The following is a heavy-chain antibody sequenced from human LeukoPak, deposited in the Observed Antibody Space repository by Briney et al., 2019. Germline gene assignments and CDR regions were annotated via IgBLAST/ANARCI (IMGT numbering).Heavy chain of an antibody. J-gene: IGHJ6*03. CDR3: ARGYCSGGSCYSYYYYNYMDV. V-gene: IGHV4-39*07. D-gene: IGHD2-15*01. Sequence: PSETLSLTCTVSGGSISSSSYYWGWIRQPAGKGLEWIGSIYYSGSTYYNPSLKSRVTISVDTSKNQFSLKLSSVTAADTAVYYCARGYCSGGSCYSYYYYNYMDVWGKGTTVTVSS. CDR1: GGSISSSSYY. CDR2: IYYSGST.